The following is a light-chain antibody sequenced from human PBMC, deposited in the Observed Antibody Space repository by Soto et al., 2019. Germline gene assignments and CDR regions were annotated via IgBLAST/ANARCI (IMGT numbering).Light chain of an antibody. CDR1: QSISSS. J-gene: IGKJ4*01. Sequence: DIPMTQSPSSLSASVGDRVTITCQASQSISSSLNWYQQKPGKAPKLLIYAASSLQSGVPSRFSGSGSGTDFTLTISSLQPEDFATYYCQQSYSTLALTFGGGTKVEIK. CDR2: AAS. CDR3: QQSYSTLALT. V-gene: IGKV1-39*01.